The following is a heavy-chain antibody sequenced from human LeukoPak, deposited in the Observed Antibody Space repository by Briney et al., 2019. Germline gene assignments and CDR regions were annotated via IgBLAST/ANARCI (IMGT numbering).Heavy chain of an antibody. CDR2: IFYRGST. Sequence: PETLSLTCTVSGGSISNYYWSWIRQPPGKGLEWIGYIFYRGSTNYNPSLKSRVTISVDTSKNQFSLKLRSVTAADTAVYYCARQSGWGDYYYYGMDVWGQGTTVTVSS. J-gene: IGHJ6*02. CDR1: GGSISNYY. D-gene: IGHD3-16*01. V-gene: IGHV4-59*08. CDR3: ARQSGWGDYYYYGMDV.